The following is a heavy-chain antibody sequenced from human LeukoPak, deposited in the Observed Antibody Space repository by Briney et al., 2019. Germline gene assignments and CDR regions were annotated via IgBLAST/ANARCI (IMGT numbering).Heavy chain of an antibody. V-gene: IGHV1-8*01. CDR3: ARMSYYDSSGDNWFDP. CDR2: MNPNSGNT. J-gene: IGHJ5*02. CDR1: GYTFTSYD. Sequence: ASVKVSCKASGYTFTSYDINWVRQATGQGLEWMGWMNPNSGNTGYAQKFQGRVTMTRATSISTAYMELSSLRSEDTAVYYCARMSYYDSSGDNWFDPWGQGTLVTVSS. D-gene: IGHD3-22*01.